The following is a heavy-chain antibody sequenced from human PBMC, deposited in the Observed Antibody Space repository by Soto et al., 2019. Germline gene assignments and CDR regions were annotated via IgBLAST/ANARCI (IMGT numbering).Heavy chain of an antibody. J-gene: IGHJ5*02. D-gene: IGHD6-13*01. Sequence: SETLSLTCAVYGGSFSGYYWSWIRQPPGKGLEWIGEINHSGSTNYNPSLKSRVTISVDTSKNQFSLKLSSVTAADTAVYYCARDKQQQSNWFDPWGQGTLVTVSS. CDR3: ARDKQQQSNWFDP. CDR1: GGSFSGYY. V-gene: IGHV4-34*01. CDR2: INHSGST.